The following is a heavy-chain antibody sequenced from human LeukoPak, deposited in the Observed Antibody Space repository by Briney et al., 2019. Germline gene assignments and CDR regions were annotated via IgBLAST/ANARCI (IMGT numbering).Heavy chain of an antibody. J-gene: IGHJ4*02. V-gene: IGHV4-34*01. CDR3: ARGGSFYYDSSGYYDPYSHYFDY. CDR1: GGSFSGYY. D-gene: IGHD3-22*01. Sequence: SETLSLTCAVYGGSFSGYYWSWIRQPPGKGLEWIGEINHSGSTNYNPSLKSRVTISVDTSKNQFSLKLGSVTAADMAVYYCARGGSFYYDSSGYYDPYSHYFDYWGQGTLVTVSS. CDR2: INHSGST.